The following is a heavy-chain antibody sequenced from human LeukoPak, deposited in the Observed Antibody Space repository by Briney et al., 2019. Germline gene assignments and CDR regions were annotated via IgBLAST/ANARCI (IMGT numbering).Heavy chain of an antibody. Sequence: GESLKISCTGSGYIFSNYWIGWVRQMPGKGLEWMGIIYPGDSDVRYSPSFQGQVIMSADKSISTAYLQWSGLKASDTAMYYCARLSRPHILDTNWFDSWGQGSLVTISS. D-gene: IGHD3-9*01. J-gene: IGHJ5*01. CDR2: IYPGDSDV. V-gene: IGHV5-51*01. CDR1: GYIFSNYW. CDR3: ARLSRPHILDTNWFDS.